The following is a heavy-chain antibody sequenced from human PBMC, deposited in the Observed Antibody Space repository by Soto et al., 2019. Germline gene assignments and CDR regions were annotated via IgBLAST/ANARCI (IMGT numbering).Heavy chain of an antibody. J-gene: IGHJ6*02. D-gene: IGHD4-17*01. V-gene: IGHV1-69*13. CDR1: GGTFSSYA. CDR2: IIPIFRTA. CDR3: AQNGNDYGDYFYYYYGMDV. Sequence: SVKVSCKASGGTFSSYAISWVRQAPGQGLEWMGGIIPIFRTANYAQQFQGRVTITADESTSTAYMALSSLRSEDTAVYYCAQNGNDYGDYFYYYYGMDVWGQGTTVTVSS.